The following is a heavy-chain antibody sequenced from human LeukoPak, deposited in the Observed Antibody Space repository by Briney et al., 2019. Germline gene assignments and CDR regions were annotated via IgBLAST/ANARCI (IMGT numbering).Heavy chain of an antibody. CDR1: GGSISSGGSY. Sequence: SETLSLTCTVSGGSISSGGSYWSWIRQHPGKGLEWIGYIYYSGSTYYNPSLKSRVTISVDTSKNQFSLKLSSVTAADTAVYYCASGVVAAVHNWFDPWGQGTLVTVSS. CDR3: ASGVVAAVHNWFDP. D-gene: IGHD3-3*01. J-gene: IGHJ5*02. V-gene: IGHV4-31*03. CDR2: IYYSGST.